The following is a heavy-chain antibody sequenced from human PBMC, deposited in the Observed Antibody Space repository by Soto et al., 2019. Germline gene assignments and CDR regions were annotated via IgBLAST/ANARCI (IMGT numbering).Heavy chain of an antibody. CDR2: IYYSGST. J-gene: IGHJ4*02. V-gene: IGHV4-31*03. Sequence: SETLSLTCTVSGGSISSGGYYWSWIRQHPGKGLEWIGYIYYSGSTYYNPSLKSRVTISVDTSKNQFSLKLSSVTAADTAVYYCATVARRSSTRLSYFDYWGQGTLVTVSS. D-gene: IGHD2-2*01. CDR3: ATVARRSSTRLSYFDY. CDR1: GGSISSGGYY.